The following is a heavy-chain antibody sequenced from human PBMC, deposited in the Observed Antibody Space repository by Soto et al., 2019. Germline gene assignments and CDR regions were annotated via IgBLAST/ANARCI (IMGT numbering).Heavy chain of an antibody. CDR3: ARRRIVPTTHYDY. CDR1: GDATTSSSLY. J-gene: IGHJ4*02. Sequence: PSDTLSLTCTVSGDATTSSSLYWRCIGPPPWKGREGIGHFFHTGTTYQNPTLKSRLRMPVATSKIQFSLMLSSVTAIDTAVYYCARRRIVPTTHYDYWGQGTLVTVSS. V-gene: IGHV4-39*01. CDR2: FFHTGTT. D-gene: IGHD2-21*01.